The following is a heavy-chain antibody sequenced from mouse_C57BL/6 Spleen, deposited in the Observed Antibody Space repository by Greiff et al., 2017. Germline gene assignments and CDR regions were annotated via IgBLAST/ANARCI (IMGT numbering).Heavy chain of an antibody. CDR2: IDPENGDT. V-gene: IGHV14-4*01. CDR1: GFNIKDDY. D-gene: IGHD2-2*01. CDR3: TPMVTTKLPY. J-gene: IGHJ3*01. Sequence: EVHLVESGAELVRPGASVQLSCTASGFNIKDDYMHWVKQRPEQGLEWIGWIDPENGDTEYASKFQGKATITADTSSNTAYLQLSSLTSEDTAVYYCTPMVTTKLPYWRQGTLGTVSA.